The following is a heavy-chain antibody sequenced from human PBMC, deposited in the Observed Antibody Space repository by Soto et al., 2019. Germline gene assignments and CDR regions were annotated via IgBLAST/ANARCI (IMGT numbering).Heavy chain of an antibody. D-gene: IGHD6-13*01. V-gene: IGHV3-30*18. CDR3: AKDSSVVAAGSGGWFDP. CDR2: ISYDGGKE. J-gene: IGHJ5*02. CDR1: GFSFSTYG. Sequence: QVQLVQSGGGVVQPGTSLRLSCAASGFSFSTYGMHWVRQAPGKGLEWVATISYDGGKEYYVDSAKGRFTVSRDNYKNTLYLHMTSVRPEDTAVYYCAKDSSVVAAGSGGWFDPWGQGTLVIVSS.